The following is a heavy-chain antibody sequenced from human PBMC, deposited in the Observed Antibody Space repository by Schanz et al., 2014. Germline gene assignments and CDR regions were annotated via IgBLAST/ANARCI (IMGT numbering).Heavy chain of an antibody. CDR3: ARDEGREGYNLAFDV. CDR1: GFTVNTNY. CDR2: MYINSGST. D-gene: IGHD5-12*01. Sequence: ESGGGLIQPGGSLRLSCAVSGFTVNTNYMSWVRQAPGKGLEWISSMYINSGSTQYADSVKGRFIISRDSSKNTLFLQMNSLRAEDTAVYFCARDEGREGYNLAFDVWGQGTLVTVSS. J-gene: IGHJ3*01. V-gene: IGHV3-53*01.